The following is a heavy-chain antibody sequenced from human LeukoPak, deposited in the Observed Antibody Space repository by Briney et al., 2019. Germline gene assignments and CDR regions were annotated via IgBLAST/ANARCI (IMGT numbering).Heavy chain of an antibody. CDR3: AREGWGGFDY. J-gene: IGHJ4*02. D-gene: IGHD3-16*01. CDR1: GFTFSSYW. V-gene: IGHV3-23*01. CDR2: ISGSGDST. Sequence: GGSLRLSCAASGFTFSSYWMTWVRQAPGKGLEWVSAISGSGDSTYYADSVKGRFTISRDNAKNSLYLQMDSLRADDTAMYYCAREGWGGFDYWGQGTLVTVSS.